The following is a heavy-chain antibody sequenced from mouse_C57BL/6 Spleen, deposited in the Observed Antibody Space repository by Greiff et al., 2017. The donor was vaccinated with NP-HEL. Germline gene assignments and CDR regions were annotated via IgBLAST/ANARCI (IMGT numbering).Heavy chain of an antibody. CDR1: GFTFSSYG. J-gene: IGHJ3*01. V-gene: IGHV5-6*02. CDR2: ISSGGSYT. D-gene: IGHD2-1*01. CDR3: ARRGNFPWFAY. Sequence: EVKLVESGGDLVKPGGSLKLSCAASGFTFSSYGMSWVRQTPDKRLEWVATISSGGSYTYYPDSVKGRFTISRDNAKNTLYLQMSSLKSEDTAMYYCARRGNFPWFAYWGQGTLVTVSA.